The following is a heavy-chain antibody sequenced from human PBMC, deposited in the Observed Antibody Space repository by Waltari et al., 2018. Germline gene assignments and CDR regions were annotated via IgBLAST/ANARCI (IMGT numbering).Heavy chain of an antibody. D-gene: IGHD3-10*01. CDR1: GFTFDDYG. V-gene: IGHV3-20*04. CDR2: INWNGGST. J-gene: IGHJ4*02. CDR3: ARDQVWFGERLIGYFDY. Sequence: EVQLVESGGGVVRPGGSLRLSCAASGFTFDDYGMSWVRQAPGKGLEWVSGINWNGGSTGYADSVKGRFTISRDNAKNSLYLQMNSLRAEDTALYYCARDQVWFGERLIGYFDYWGQGTLVTVSS.